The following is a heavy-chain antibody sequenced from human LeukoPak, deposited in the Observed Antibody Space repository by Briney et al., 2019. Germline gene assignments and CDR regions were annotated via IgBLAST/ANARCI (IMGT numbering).Heavy chain of an antibody. CDR2: ISYDGSNK. V-gene: IGHV3-30*03. CDR3: ARSGRTAMVTSDY. Sequence: GRSLRLSCAASGFTFSSYGMHWVRQAPGKGLEWVAVISYDGSNKYYADSVKGRFTISRDNARNSLYLQMNSLRAEDTAVYYCARSGRTAMVTSDYWGQGTLVTVSS. J-gene: IGHJ4*02. CDR1: GFTFSSYG. D-gene: IGHD5-18*01.